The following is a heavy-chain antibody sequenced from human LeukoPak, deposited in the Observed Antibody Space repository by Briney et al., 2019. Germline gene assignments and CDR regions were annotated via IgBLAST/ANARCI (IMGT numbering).Heavy chain of an antibody. Sequence: ASVKVSCKVSGYTLTELSMHWVRQAPGKGLEWMGGFDPEDGETIYAQKFQGRVTMTEDTSTDTAYIELSSLRSEDTAVYYCATARPTMVRGTPFSDYYYYGMDVWGQGTTVTVSS. CDR2: FDPEDGET. V-gene: IGHV1-24*01. D-gene: IGHD3-10*01. CDR1: GYTLTELS. J-gene: IGHJ6*02. CDR3: ATARPTMVRGTPFSDYYYYGMDV.